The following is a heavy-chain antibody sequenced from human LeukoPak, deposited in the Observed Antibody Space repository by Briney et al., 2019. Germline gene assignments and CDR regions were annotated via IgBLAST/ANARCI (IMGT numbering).Heavy chain of an antibody. J-gene: IGHJ4*02. CDR3: ARSRETVTHDY. D-gene: IGHD4-11*01. Sequence: ASVKVSCKVSGHILTEFSMYWVRQAPGKGLEWMGGFDPEHDKTVYARKFQGRVTMTEDTSIDTAYMELSSLRSEDTAVYYRARSRETVTHDYWGQGTLVTVSS. V-gene: IGHV1-24*01. CDR2: FDPEHDKT. CDR1: GHILTEFS.